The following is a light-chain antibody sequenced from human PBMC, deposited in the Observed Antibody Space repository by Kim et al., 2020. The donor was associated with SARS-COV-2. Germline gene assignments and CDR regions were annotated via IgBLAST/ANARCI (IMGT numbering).Light chain of an antibody. V-gene: IGLV3-19*01. CDR1: SLRSYY. Sequence: LGQTVRITCHGDSLRSYYASWYQQQPGQAPVLVIYGKNNRPSGIPDRFSGSSSGNTASLTITGAQAEDEADYYCNSRDSSGNHLRVFGTGTKVTVL. J-gene: IGLJ1*01. CDR3: NSRDSSGNHLRV. CDR2: GKN.